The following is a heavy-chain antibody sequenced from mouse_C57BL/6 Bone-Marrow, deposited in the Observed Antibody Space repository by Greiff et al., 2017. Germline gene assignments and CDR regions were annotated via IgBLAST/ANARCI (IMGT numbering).Heavy chain of an antibody. Sequence: VQLQQSGAELVRPGASVKLSCTASGFNIKDDYMHWVKQRPEQGLEWIGWIDPENGDTEYASKFQGKATITADPSSNTAYLQLSSLTSEDTAVYYCTTEVKDYWGQGTTLTVSS. D-gene: IGHD2-2*01. CDR3: TTEVKDY. CDR1: GFNIKDDY. V-gene: IGHV14-4*01. CDR2: IDPENGDT. J-gene: IGHJ2*01.